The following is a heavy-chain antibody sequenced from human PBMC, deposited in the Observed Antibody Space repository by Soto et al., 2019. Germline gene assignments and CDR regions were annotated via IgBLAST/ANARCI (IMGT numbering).Heavy chain of an antibody. CDR3: ARDRGTRDPGSMDA. Sequence: SVAWSVGEGSSSRYYWSCIRQTPGKGLEWIGYIYYSGSTNYNPSLKSRVTISVDTSKNLFHLKLSSVTAADTAVYYCARDRGTRDPGSMDAWGTGITATV. CDR2: IYYSGST. J-gene: IGHJ6*03. CDR1: EGSSSRYY. V-gene: IGHV4-59*01. D-gene: IGHD3-10*01.